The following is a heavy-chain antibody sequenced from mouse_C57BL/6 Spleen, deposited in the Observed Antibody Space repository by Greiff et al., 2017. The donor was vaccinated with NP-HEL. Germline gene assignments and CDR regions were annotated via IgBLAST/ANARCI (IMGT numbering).Heavy chain of an antibody. CDR2: IWSGGST. CDR1: GFSLTSYG. CDR3: ASHYYGTPTLDY. V-gene: IGHV2-2*01. Sequence: VMLVESGPGLVQPSQSLSITCTVSGFSLTSYGVHWVRQSPGKGLEWLGVIWSGGSTDYNAAFISRLSISKDNSKSQVFFKMNSLQADDTAIYYCASHYYGTPTLDYWGQGTTLTVSS. J-gene: IGHJ2*01. D-gene: IGHD1-1*01.